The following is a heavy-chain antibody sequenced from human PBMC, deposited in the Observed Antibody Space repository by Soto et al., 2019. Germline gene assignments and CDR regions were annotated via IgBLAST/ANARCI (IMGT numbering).Heavy chain of an antibody. CDR1: GFTFSSYG. D-gene: IGHD2-21*02. CDR2: IWYDGSNK. Sequence: QVQLVESGGGVVQPGRSLRLSCAASGFTFSSYGMHWVRQAPGKGLEWVAVIWYDGSNKYYADSVKGRFTIYRDNSKNTLYLQMNSLRAEDTAVYYCAREHIVVVTATRGRNWFDPWCQGTLVTVS. V-gene: IGHV3-33*01. J-gene: IGHJ5*02. CDR3: AREHIVVVTATRGRNWFDP.